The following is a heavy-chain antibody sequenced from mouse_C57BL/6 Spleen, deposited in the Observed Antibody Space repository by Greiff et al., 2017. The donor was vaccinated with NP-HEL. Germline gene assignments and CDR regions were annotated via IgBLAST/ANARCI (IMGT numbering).Heavy chain of an antibody. CDR1: GFTFSDYG. J-gene: IGHJ4*01. D-gene: IGHD2-4*01. V-gene: IGHV5-17*01. CDR2: ISSGSSTI. CDR3: ARDYDYGYYAMDY. Sequence: EVQGVESGGGLVKPGGSLKLSCAASGFTFSDYGMHWVRQAPEKGLEWVAYISSGSSTIYYADTVKGRFTISRDNAKNTLFLQMTSLRSEDTAMYYCARDYDYGYYAMDYWGQGTSVTVSS.